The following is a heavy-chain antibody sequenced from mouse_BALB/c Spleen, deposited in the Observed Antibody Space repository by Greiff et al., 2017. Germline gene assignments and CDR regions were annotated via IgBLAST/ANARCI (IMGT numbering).Heavy chain of an antibody. D-gene: IGHD2-10*01. V-gene: IGHV2-2*02. CDR1: GFTFSSFR. CDR3: ARKKDLLGFAY. CDR2: IWSGGST. Sequence: VQLVESGGGLVQPGGSRKLSCAASGFTFSSFRMHWVRQSPGKGLEWLGVIWSGGSTDYNAAFISRLSISKDNSKSQVFFKMNSLQANDTAIYYCARKKDLLGFAYWGQGTLVTVSA. J-gene: IGHJ3*01.